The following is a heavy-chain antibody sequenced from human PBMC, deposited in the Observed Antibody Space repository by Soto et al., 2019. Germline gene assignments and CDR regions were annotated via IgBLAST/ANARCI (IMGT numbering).Heavy chain of an antibody. Sequence: SSTXSLTCSFGVCCFIGYYCSLIRHPPGKGLELIGEINHSGSTNYNPSLKSRVTISVDTSKNQFSLKLSSVTAADTAVYYCPRGRDVVVVADRRQNWLETCGQRPLV. J-gene: IGHJ5*02. V-gene: IGHV4-34*01. D-gene: IGHD2-15*01. CDR2: INHSGST. CDR3: PRGRDVVVVADRRQNWLET. CDR1: VCCFIGYY.